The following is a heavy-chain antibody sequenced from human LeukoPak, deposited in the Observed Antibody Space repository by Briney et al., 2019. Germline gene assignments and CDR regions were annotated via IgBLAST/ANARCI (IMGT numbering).Heavy chain of an antibody. J-gene: IGHJ4*02. V-gene: IGHV3-30*18. CDR1: GFTFSSYG. CDR3: AKPTTPGVY. Sequence: PGGSLRLSCAASGFTFSSYGMHWVRQAPGKGLEWVAVISYDGSNKYYADSVKGRFTISRDNSKNTLYLQMNSLRAEDTAVYYCAKPTTPGVYWGQGTLVTVSS. D-gene: IGHD1-26*01. CDR2: ISYDGSNK.